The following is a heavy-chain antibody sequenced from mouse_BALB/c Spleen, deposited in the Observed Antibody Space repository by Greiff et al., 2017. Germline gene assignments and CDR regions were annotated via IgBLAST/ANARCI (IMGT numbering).Heavy chain of an antibody. CDR3: ARWILYGNYAMDY. D-gene: IGHD2-1*01. CDR2: ISYSGST. CDR1: GYSITSDYA. Sequence: EVKLMESGPGLVKPSQSLSLTCTVTGYSITSDYAWNWIRQFPGNKLEWMGYISYSGSTSYNPSLKSRISITRDTSKNQFFLQLNSVTTEDTATYYCARWILYGNYAMDYWGQGTSVTVSS. J-gene: IGHJ4*01. V-gene: IGHV3-2*02.